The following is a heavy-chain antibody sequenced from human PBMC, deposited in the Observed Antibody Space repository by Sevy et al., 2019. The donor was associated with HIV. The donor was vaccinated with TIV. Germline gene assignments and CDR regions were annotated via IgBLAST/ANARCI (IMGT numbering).Heavy chain of an antibody. V-gene: IGHV3-21*01. D-gene: IGHD1-1*01. J-gene: IGHJ4*02. Sequence: GGSLRLSCAASGFTFSSYRMTWVRQAPGKGLEWVSCISSTSAYINYADSVKARFTISRDNAKNLLYLQIDSLRAEDTAVYYCARAVLEISTWRSDYWGQGTLVTVSS. CDR3: ARAVLEISTWRSDY. CDR2: ISSTSAYI. CDR1: GFTFSSYR.